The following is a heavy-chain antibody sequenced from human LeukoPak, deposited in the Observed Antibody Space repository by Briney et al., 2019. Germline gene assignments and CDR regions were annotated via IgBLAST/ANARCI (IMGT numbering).Heavy chain of an antibody. CDR2: TYYRSKWYN. Sequence: ASQTLSLTCAISGDSVSSNSAAWNWIRQSPSRGLEWLGRTYYRSKWYNDYAVSVKSPITINPDTSKNQFSLQLNSVTPEDTAVYYCARDGPAANPDAFDIWGQGTMVTVSS. V-gene: IGHV6-1*01. D-gene: IGHD2-8*01. CDR1: GDSVSSNSAA. CDR3: ARDGPAANPDAFDI. J-gene: IGHJ3*02.